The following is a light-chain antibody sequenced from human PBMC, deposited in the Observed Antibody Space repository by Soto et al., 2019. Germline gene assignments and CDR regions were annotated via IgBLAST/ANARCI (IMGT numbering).Light chain of an antibody. CDR2: SGS. CDR1: QSLGSSY. J-gene: IGKJ1*01. V-gene: IGKV3-20*01. CDR3: QQYGNSPPWT. Sequence: EIVLTPSPGPLSLSPGDRITLSCRASQSLGSSYLAWYQQRPGQAPRLIIYSGSNRATGIPERFSCSGSGTAFTLTISGLEPEDFAVYYCQQYGNSPPWTFGQGTQVEIK.